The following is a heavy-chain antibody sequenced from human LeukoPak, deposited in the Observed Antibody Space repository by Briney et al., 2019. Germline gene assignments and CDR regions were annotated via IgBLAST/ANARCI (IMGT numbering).Heavy chain of an antibody. D-gene: IGHD4-23*01. J-gene: IGHJ4*02. V-gene: IGHV4-59*08. Sequence: SETLSLTCTVSGGSINSHHWRWIRQPPGKGLEWIGYIYYSGSTNYNPSLKSRVTISLDTSKNQISLKLSSVTAADTAVYYCARHTTVVPPHYFDYWGQGTLVTVSS. CDR1: GGSINSHH. CDR2: IYYSGST. CDR3: ARHTTVVPPHYFDY.